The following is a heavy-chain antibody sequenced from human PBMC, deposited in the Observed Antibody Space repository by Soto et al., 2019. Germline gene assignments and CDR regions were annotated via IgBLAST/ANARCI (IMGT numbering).Heavy chain of an antibody. CDR1: GFTFSSYA. D-gene: IGHD5-18*01. Sequence: GGSLRLSCAASGFTFSSYAINWVRQAPGKGLEWVSGITGGGGRTFYADSVKGRFTISRDNSKNTVYLQMKSVRADDTAVYYCAKEYSSISRGSFDYWGQGALVTVSS. CDR2: ITGGGGRT. V-gene: IGHV3-23*01. CDR3: AKEYSSISRGSFDY. J-gene: IGHJ4*02.